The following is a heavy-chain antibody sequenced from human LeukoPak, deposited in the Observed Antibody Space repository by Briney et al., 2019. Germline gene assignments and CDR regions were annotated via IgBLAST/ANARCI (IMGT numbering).Heavy chain of an antibody. CDR2: ISSSSSFI. CDR1: GFTFSSYS. Sequence: GGSLRLSCAASGFTFSSYSMNWVRQAPGKGLEWVSSISSSSSFIYSADSVKGRFTISRDNAKNSLYLQMNSLRAEDTAVYYCARETWDIVVVPAAKGGQNYYYYMDVWGKGPRSPSP. J-gene: IGHJ6*03. D-gene: IGHD2-2*01. V-gene: IGHV3-21*01. CDR3: ARETWDIVVVPAAKGGQNYYYYMDV.